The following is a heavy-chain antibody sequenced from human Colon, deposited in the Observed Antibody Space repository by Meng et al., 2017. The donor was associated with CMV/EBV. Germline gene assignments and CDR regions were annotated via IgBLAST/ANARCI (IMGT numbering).Heavy chain of an antibody. V-gene: IGHV3-9*01. CDR1: GFTFDDHA. Sequence: SLKISCEASGFTFDDHAMHWVRQVPGKGPEWVAGITWNSETRAYGDSVTGRFTVSRDNAKTALYLQMNTLRAEDTALYYCAKDVGANFFYGLDVWGQGTTVTVSS. J-gene: IGHJ6*02. D-gene: IGHD1-26*01. CDR2: ITWNSETR. CDR3: AKDVGANFFYGLDV.